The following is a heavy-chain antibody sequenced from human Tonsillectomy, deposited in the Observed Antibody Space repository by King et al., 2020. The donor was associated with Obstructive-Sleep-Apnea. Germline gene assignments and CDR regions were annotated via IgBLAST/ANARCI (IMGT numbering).Heavy chain of an antibody. CDR1: GFIFNHYA. CDR3: ARDSGSGWYGWCFDY. V-gene: IGHV3-30*04. Sequence: QVQLVQSGGGVVQPEKSLRLSCAASGFIFNHYAIHWVRQAPGKGLEWVAIISYDGSNKYYADSVKGRFTISRDNSRNTLYLQMNSLRTEETAVYYCARDSGSGWYGWCFDYWGQGTLVTVSS. CDR2: ISYDGSNK. J-gene: IGHJ4*02. D-gene: IGHD6-19*01.